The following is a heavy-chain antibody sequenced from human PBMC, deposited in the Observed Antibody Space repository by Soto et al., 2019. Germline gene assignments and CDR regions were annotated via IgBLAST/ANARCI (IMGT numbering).Heavy chain of an antibody. CDR3: ARGGIYLGGFRANFDY. J-gene: IGHJ4*02. CDR1: GGSISSYY. CDR2: IYYSGST. D-gene: IGHD2-2*02. Sequence: SETLSLTCTVSGGSISSYYGSWIRQPPGKGLEWIGYIYYSGSTNYNPSLKSRVAISVDTSKNQFSLKLSSVTAADTAVYYCARGGIYLGGFRANFDYWGQGTLVTVSS. V-gene: IGHV4-59*12.